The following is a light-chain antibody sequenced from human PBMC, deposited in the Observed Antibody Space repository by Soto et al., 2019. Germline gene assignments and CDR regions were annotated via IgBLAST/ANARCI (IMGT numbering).Light chain of an antibody. CDR3: QQLFTYPHT. Sequence: IQVTQSPSFLSASVGDRVTITCRTSQGVINSIAWYQQKSGKAPRLLIYSISSLKSGVPSRFSGSGSGTEFTLTISGLQPEDFATYYCQQLFTYPHTFGLGTQLEI. CDR2: SIS. CDR1: QGVINS. J-gene: IGKJ2*01. V-gene: IGKV1-9*01.